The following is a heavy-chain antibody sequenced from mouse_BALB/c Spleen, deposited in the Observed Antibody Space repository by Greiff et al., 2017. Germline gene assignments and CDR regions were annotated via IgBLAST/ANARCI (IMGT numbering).Heavy chain of an antibody. D-gene: IGHD2-3*01. CDR2: ISSGGGST. V-gene: IGHV5-12-1*01. CDR3: ARQALSYYAMDY. CDR1: GFAFSSYD. J-gene: IGHJ4*01. Sequence: EVHLVESGGGLVKPGGSLKLSCAASGFAFSSYDMSWVRQTPEQRLEWVAYISSGGGSTYYPDTVKGRFTISRDNAKNTLYLQMSSLTSEDTAMYYGARQALSYYAMDYWGQGTSVTVSA.